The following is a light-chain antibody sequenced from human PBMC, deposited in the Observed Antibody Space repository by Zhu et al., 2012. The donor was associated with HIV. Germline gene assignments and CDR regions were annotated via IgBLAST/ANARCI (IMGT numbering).Light chain of an antibody. CDR2: DAS. CDR1: QSVNSY. Sequence: IVLTQSPATLSLSPGERATLSCRASQSVNSYLAWYQQKPGQAPRLLIYDASTRATGIPARFSGGGSGTEFTLTISSMQSEDFAIYFCQQYNNWPRTFGQGTKVEVK. J-gene: IGKJ1*01. CDR3: QQYNNWPRT. V-gene: IGKV3-15*01.